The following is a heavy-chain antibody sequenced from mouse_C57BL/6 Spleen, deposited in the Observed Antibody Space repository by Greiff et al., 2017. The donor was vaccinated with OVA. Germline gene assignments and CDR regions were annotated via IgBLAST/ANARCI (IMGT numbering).Heavy chain of an antibody. D-gene: IGHD1-1*01. J-gene: IGHJ3*01. CDR2: IFPGSGST. V-gene: IGHV1-75*01. Sequence: QVQLKESGPELVKPGASVKISCKASGYTFTDYYITWVKQRPGQGLEWIGWIFPGSGSTYYNEKFKGKATLTVDKSSSTAYMLLSSLTSEDSAVYCCARSRITTGVAKAYWGQGTLVTVSA. CDR1: GYTFTDYY. CDR3: ARSRITTGVAKAY.